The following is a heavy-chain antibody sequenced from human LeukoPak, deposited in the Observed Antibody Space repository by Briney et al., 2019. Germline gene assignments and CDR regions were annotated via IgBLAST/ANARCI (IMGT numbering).Heavy chain of an antibody. J-gene: IGHJ4*02. CDR1: GGSISSYY. Sequence: SETLSLTCTVSGGSISSYYWSWIRQPAGKGLEWIGRIYTSGSTNYNPSLKSRVTMSVDTSKNQFSLKLSSVTAADTAVYYCTTDCSGGSCYSQEHDYWGQGTLVTVSS. CDR3: TTDCSGGSCYSQEHDY. V-gene: IGHV4-4*07. D-gene: IGHD2-15*01. CDR2: IYTSGST.